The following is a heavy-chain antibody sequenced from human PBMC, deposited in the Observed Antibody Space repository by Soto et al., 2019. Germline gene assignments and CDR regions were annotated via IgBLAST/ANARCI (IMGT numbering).Heavy chain of an antibody. D-gene: IGHD1-20*01. CDR1: SGSISVTDVF. Sequence: PSETLSLTCTVSSGSISVTDVFWGWVRQPPGKGLEWIGNVDYSGTAYFSPSLATRVTFHVDTSKNQFSLTLYSVTAAETAVYYCARITCRHLNYWGQGIXVT. J-gene: IGHJ4*03. CDR2: VDYSGTA. CDR3: ARITCRHLNY. V-gene: IGHV4-39*01.